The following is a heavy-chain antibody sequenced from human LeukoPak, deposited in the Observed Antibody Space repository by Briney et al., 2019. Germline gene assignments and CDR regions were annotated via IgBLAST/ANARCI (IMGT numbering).Heavy chain of an antibody. CDR2: IDPESGDT. V-gene: IGHV1-2*02. CDR1: GYIFTGYY. J-gene: IGHJ5*02. D-gene: IGHD6-19*01. Sequence: ASAKVSCKASGYIFTGYYMHWLRQAPGQGLEWMGWIDPESGDTNYAQKFQDKITMTRDTYMKTGYMELSSLRYDDTAVYYCAREEYSSGWYRGGWFDPWGQGTQVTVSS. CDR3: AREEYSSGWYRGGWFDP.